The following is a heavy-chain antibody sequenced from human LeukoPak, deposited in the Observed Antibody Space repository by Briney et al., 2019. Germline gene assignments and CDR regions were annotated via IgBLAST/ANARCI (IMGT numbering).Heavy chain of an antibody. V-gene: IGHV3-30*04. CDR3: AKENPHNDY. J-gene: IGHJ4*02. CDR2: IASDSSII. CDR1: GFTFNAYS. Sequence: GGSLRLSCAASGFTFNAYSMHWVRQAPGKGLEWVAVIASDSSIIYYTDSVKGRFTISRDNSKNTLYLQMNSLRAEDTALYYCAKENPHNDYWGQGTLVTVSS.